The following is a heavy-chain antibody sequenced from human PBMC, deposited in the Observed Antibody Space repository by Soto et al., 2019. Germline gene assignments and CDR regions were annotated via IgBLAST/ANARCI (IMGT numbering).Heavy chain of an antibody. Sequence: PGESLKISCKGSGYSFTSYWISWVRQMPGKGLEWMGRIDPSDSYTNYSPSFQGHVTISADKSISTAYLQWSSLKASDTAMYYCARHVGPIRRDGYFDYWGQGTLVTVSS. J-gene: IGHJ4*02. CDR3: ARHVGPIRRDGYFDY. CDR1: GYSFTSYW. CDR2: IDPSDSYT. D-gene: IGHD2-15*01. V-gene: IGHV5-10-1*01.